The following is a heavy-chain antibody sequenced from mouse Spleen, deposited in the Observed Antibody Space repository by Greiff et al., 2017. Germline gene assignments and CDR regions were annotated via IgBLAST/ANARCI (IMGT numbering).Heavy chain of an antibody. CDR3: ARSDSVDY. J-gene: IGHJ2*01. Sequence: QVQLQQPGAELVMPGASVKLSCKASGYTFTSYWMHWVKQRPGQGLEWIGEIDPSDSYTNYNQKFKGKATLTVDKSSSTAYMQLSSLTSEDSAVYYCARSDSVDYWGQGTTLTVSS. CDR2: IDPSDSYT. CDR1: GYTFTSYW. V-gene: IGHV1-69*01.